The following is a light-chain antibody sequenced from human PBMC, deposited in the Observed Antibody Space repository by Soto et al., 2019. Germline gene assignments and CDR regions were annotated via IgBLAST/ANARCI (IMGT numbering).Light chain of an antibody. CDR3: QQYNNWPWT. J-gene: IGKJ1*01. CDR2: GAS. Sequence: VMTQSPATLSVSPGERATLSCRASQSVSSNLAWYQQKPGQAPRLLISGASTRATGIPARFSGSGSGTEFTLTISSLQSEDFAVYYCQQYNNWPWTFGQGTKVDIK. CDR1: QSVSSN. V-gene: IGKV3-15*01.